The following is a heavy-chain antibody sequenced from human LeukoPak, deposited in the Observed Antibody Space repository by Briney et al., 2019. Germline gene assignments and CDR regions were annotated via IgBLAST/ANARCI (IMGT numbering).Heavy chain of an antibody. V-gene: IGHV3-30*02. Sequence: GGSLSLSCTASGFTFSSYGMHWVRQARGKGLEWEAFIRYDGSNKYYADSVKVRFTISRDNSKNTLYLQMNSLRAEDTAVYYCAKGTVVRSYYFDYWGQGTLVTVCS. CDR2: IRYDGSNK. CDR3: AKGTVVRSYYFDY. D-gene: IGHD4-23*01. CDR1: GFTFSSYG. J-gene: IGHJ4*02.